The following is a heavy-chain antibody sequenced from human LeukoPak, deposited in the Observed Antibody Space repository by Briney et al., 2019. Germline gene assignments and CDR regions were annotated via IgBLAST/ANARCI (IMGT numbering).Heavy chain of an antibody. J-gene: IGHJ4*02. CDR1: GFTFDERG. V-gene: IGHV3-20*04. CDR2: INWNGAST. CDR3: ARVQRWGYSNYFDY. Sequence: GGSLRLSCAASGFTFDERGMSWVRQAPGKGLEWVSGINWNGASTGYADSVKGRFTISRDNAKNSLYLQMNSLRAEDTALYYCARVQRWGYSNYFDYWGQGTLVTVSS. D-gene: IGHD4-11*01.